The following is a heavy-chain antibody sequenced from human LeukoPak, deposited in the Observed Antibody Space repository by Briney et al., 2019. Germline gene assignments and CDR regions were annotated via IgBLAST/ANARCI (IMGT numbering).Heavy chain of an antibody. CDR2: ISSTSSNI. CDR1: GFTFSSYG. V-gene: IGHV3-21*01. CDR3: AKVAGGYYYMDV. Sequence: GGSLRLSCAASGFTFSSYGMHWVRQAPGKGLEWVSSISSTSSNIYYADSGKGRFTISRDNAKNSLYLQMNSLRAEDTAVYYCAKVAGGYYYMDVWGKGTTVTVSS. J-gene: IGHJ6*03.